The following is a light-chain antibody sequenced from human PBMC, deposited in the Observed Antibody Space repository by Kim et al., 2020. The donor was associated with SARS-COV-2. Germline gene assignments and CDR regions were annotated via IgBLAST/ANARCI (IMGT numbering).Light chain of an antibody. V-gene: IGLV3-21*04. J-gene: IGLJ1*01. CDR3: QVWDGSTDHYV. CDR2: HDS. CDR1: NIGSKK. Sequence: AQGEAAKIPCAGNNIGSKKVQWYQQKAGQAPVLVISHDSDRPSEIPDRFSGSNSGNTATLTISRVEAGDEADYYCQVWDGSTDHYVFGTGTKVTVL.